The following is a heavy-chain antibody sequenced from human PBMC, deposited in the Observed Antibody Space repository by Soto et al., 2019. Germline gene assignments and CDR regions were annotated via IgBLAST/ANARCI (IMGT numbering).Heavy chain of an antibody. Sequence: QITLKESGPTLVKPTQTLRLTCTFSGFSLSTSGVGVGWIRQPPGKALEWLALIYWDDDKRYSPSLKSRLTTTKDTSKNQVVLTMTNIDPVDTATYYCAHRRRGAAAGTFDYWGQGTLVTVSS. J-gene: IGHJ4*02. CDR2: IYWDDDK. D-gene: IGHD6-13*01. V-gene: IGHV2-5*02. CDR1: GFSLSTSGVG. CDR3: AHRRRGAAAGTFDY.